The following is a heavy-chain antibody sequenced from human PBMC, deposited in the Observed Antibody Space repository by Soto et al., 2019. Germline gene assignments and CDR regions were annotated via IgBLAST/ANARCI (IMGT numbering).Heavy chain of an antibody. D-gene: IGHD5-12*01. CDR2: IRGGGSPI. CDR3: AKRVYSGYDYDY. CDR1: GFTFSNYS. J-gene: IGHJ4*02. V-gene: IGHV3-48*04. Sequence: GGSLRLSCAVSGFTFSNYSINWVRQAPGKGLEWVSYIRGGGSPIMYADSVRGRFTISRDNAKNSLYLQTNSLRAEDTAVYYCAKRVYSGYDYDYWGQGTLVTVSS.